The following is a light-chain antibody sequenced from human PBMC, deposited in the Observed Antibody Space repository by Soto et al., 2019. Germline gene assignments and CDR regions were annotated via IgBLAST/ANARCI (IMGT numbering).Light chain of an antibody. CDR3: QQYGRSPSYT. CDR1: QSVSSSY. CDR2: GAS. Sequence: EIVFTQSPGTLSLSPGERATLSCRASQSVSSSYLAWYQQKPGQAPRLLIYGASSRATGIPDRFSGSGSGTDFTLTISRLEPEDFAVYYCQQYGRSPSYTFGQGTKVDIK. J-gene: IGKJ2*01. V-gene: IGKV3-20*01.